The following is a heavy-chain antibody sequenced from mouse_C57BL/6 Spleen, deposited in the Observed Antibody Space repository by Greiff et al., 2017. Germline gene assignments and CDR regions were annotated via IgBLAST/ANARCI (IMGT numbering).Heavy chain of an antibody. CDR1: GFSLTSYG. V-gene: IGHV2-4*01. CDR2: IWSGGST. CDR3: AKKGYGYDRDYFDY. Sequence: LQESGPGLVQPSQSLSITCTVSGFSLTSYGVHWVRQPPGKGLEWLGVIWSGGSTDYNAAFISRLSISKDNSKSQVFFKMNSLQADDTAIYYCAKKGYGYDRDYFDYWGQGTTLTVSS. D-gene: IGHD2-2*01. J-gene: IGHJ2*01.